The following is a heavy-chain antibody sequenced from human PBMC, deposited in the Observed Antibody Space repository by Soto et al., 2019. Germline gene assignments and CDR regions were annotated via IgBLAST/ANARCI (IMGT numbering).Heavy chain of an antibody. CDR3: ARRHYYDSSGYYKNWYFDL. J-gene: IGHJ2*01. Sequence: HPGGSLRLSCAASGFTVSSNYMSWVRQAPGKGLEWVSVIYSGGSTYYADSVKGRFTISRDNSKNTLYLQMSSLRAEDTAVYYCARRHYYDSSGYYKNWYFDLWGRGTLVTVSS. D-gene: IGHD3-22*01. V-gene: IGHV3-53*01. CDR2: IYSGGST. CDR1: GFTVSSNY.